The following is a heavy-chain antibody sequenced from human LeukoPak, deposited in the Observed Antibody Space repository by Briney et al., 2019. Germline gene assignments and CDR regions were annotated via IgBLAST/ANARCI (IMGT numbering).Heavy chain of an antibody. V-gene: IGHV4-61*01. CDR2: IYYSGST. CDR1: GGSVSSGSNY. Sequence: SETLSLTCIVSGGSVSSGSNYWSWIRQPPGKGLEWIGYIYYSGSTNYNPSLKSRVTISVDTSKNQFSLKLSSVTAADTAVYYCARWLTTVTTVDYWGQGTLVTVSS. D-gene: IGHD4-17*01. J-gene: IGHJ4*02. CDR3: ARWLTTVTTVDY.